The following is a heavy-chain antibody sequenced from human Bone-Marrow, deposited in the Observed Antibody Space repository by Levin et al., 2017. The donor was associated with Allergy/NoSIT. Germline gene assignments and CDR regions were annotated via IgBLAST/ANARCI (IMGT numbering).Heavy chain of an antibody. D-gene: IGHD4-17*01. V-gene: IGHV3-74*01. CDR1: GFTFSTYW. Sequence: GALRLSCAASGFTFSTYWMQWVRQTPGKGLVWVSHITGDGSSTTYADSVKGRFTISRDNAKNTLYLQMNSLRAEDTAIYYCVRDNYGVDYWGQGTLVTVSS. J-gene: IGHJ4*02. CDR2: ITGDGSST. CDR3: VRDNYGVDY.